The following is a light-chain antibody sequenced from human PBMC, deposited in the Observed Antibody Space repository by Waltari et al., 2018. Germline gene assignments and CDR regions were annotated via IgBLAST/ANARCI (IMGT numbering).Light chain of an antibody. CDR2: AAS. Sequence: DIQLTQSPSFLSASVGDRVTITCRASQGISSYLAWYQQKPGKAPKLLIYAASTWQSGVPYRFSGSGSGTEFTLTISSLQPEDFATYYCQQLNSYPYTFGQGTKLEIK. CDR3: QQLNSYPYT. CDR1: QGISSY. J-gene: IGKJ2*01. V-gene: IGKV1-9*01.